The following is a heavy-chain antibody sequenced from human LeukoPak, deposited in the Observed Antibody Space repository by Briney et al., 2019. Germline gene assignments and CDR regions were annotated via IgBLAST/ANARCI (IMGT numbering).Heavy chain of an antibody. CDR1: GFSFRSYA. D-gene: IGHD3/OR15-3a*01. J-gene: IGHJ4*02. CDR2: ISSSGGIT. V-gene: IGHV3-23*01. Sequence: GGSLRLSCAASGFSFRSYAMTWVRQAPGMGLEWVSVISSSGGITFYRDSVKGRFTISRDNLKNTLSLQMNRLGADDTAVYYCVKEVIDHAFWPGHSAGGQGTGVTVTA. CDR3: VKEVIDHAFWPGHSA.